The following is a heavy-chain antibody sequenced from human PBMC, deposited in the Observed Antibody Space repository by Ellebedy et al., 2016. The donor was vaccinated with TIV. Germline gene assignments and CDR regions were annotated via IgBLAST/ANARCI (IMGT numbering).Heavy chain of an antibody. J-gene: IGHJ1*01. CDR1: GFTFSSYA. V-gene: IGHV3-23*01. Sequence: GESLKISCAASGFTFSSYAMNWVRQAPGKGLEWVSHISGSGGSTYYADSVKGRFTISRDNSRNTVSLQMNSLRVEDTAVYFCAKRSSEGAVADTWGQGTLVTVSS. CDR2: ISGSGGST. D-gene: IGHD6-19*01. CDR3: AKRSSEGAVADT.